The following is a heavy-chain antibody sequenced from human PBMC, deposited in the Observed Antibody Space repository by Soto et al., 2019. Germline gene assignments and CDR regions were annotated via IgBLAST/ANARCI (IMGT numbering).Heavy chain of an antibody. Sequence: GGSLRLSCAASGFTFSSYAMHWVRQAPGKGLEYVSAISSNGGSTYYANSVKGRFTISRDNSKNTLYLQMGSLRVEDMAVYYCARWSDGSGSYWDYWGQGTLVTVSS. V-gene: IGHV3-64*01. CDR1: GFTFSSYA. D-gene: IGHD3-10*01. J-gene: IGHJ4*02. CDR3: ARWSDGSGSYWDY. CDR2: ISSNGGST.